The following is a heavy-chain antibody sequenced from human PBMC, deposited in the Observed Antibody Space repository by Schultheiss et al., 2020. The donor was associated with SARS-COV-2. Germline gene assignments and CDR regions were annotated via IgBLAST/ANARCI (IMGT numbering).Heavy chain of an antibody. J-gene: IGHJ6*03. V-gene: IGHV4-59*08. CDR3: ARGYYDFWSGYYTDYYYYYMDV. CDR1: GGSISSYY. CDR2: IYYSGST. D-gene: IGHD3-3*01. Sequence: GSVRLSCTVSGGSISSYYWSWIRQPPGKGLEWIGYIYYSGSTNYNPSLKSRVTISVDTSKNQFSLKLSSVTAADTAVYYCARGYYDFWSGYYTDYYYYYMDVWGKGTTVTVSS.